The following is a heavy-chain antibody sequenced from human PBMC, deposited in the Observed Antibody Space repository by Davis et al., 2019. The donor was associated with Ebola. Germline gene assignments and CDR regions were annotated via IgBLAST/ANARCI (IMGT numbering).Heavy chain of an antibody. CDR3: ARDLVAGTLSYYYGMEV. D-gene: IGHD2-15*01. CDR2: INAGKGNT. CDR1: GYTFISYA. J-gene: IGHJ6*04. V-gene: IGHV1-3*01. Sequence: ASSVKVTCKSSGYTFISYAIHGVRQPPGQRLEWMGWINAGKGNTKYSQNFQGRVTFSRDTSANTAYMELSSLRSEDTAVYYCARDLVAGTLSYYYGMEVWGKGTTVIVSS.